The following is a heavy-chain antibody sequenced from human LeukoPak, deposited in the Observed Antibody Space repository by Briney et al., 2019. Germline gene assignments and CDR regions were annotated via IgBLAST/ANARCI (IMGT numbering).Heavy chain of an antibody. V-gene: IGHV3-30-3*01. Sequence: PGGSLRLSCAASGFTFSSYAMHWVRQAPGKGLEWVAVISYDGSNKYYADSVKGRFTISRDNSKNTLYLQMNSQRAEDTAVYYCAREGWDSSGLPASWGQGTLVTVSS. CDR3: AREGWDSSGLPAS. CDR1: GFTFSSYA. D-gene: IGHD3-22*01. CDR2: ISYDGSNK. J-gene: IGHJ4*02.